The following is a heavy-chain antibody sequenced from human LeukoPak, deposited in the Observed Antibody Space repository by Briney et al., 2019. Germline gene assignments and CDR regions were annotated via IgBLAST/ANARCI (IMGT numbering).Heavy chain of an antibody. CDR3: ARGGRGSAAVVAPRSFDI. CDR1: GFTVSSIH. J-gene: IGHJ3*02. V-gene: IGHV3-53*01. Sequence: GGSLRLYCAASGFTVSSIHMVWVRHAPGKGLEWVSVTYTGGNSYYADSVKGRFIISRDISKNTLYLQMNSLRAEDSALYYCARGGRGSAAVVAPRSFDIWGQGTMVTVSS. D-gene: IGHD3-22*01. CDR2: TYTGGNS.